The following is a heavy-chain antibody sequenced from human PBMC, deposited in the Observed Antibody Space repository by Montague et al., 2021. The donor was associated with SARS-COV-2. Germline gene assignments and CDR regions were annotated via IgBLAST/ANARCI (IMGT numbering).Heavy chain of an antibody. Sequence: SLRLSCAASGFTFSSYWMSWVRQAPGKGLEWVANIKQDGSEKYYVDSVKGRFTISRDNAKNSLYLQMNSLRAEDTAVYYCARFPRVLLWFGELDYYFDYWGQGTLVTVSS. D-gene: IGHD3-10*01. CDR3: ARFPRVLLWFGELDYYFDY. CDR1: GFTFSSYW. CDR2: IKQDGSEK. V-gene: IGHV3-7*03. J-gene: IGHJ4*02.